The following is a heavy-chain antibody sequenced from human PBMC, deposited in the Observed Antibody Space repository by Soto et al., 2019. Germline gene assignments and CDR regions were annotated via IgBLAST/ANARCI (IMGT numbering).Heavy chain of an antibody. D-gene: IGHD3-22*01. J-gene: IGHJ4*02. Sequence: QVQLVQSGAEVKKPGASVKVSCKASGYSFATFGFGWVRQAPGQGLECVGWISAHNGDTHYSQKFQGRVTLTTDTSKNTGYMELRSLTSDDTAVYFCATEPIYYNDGSGYYPLGHWGQGTLVTVSS. V-gene: IGHV1-18*04. CDR1: GYSFATFG. CDR3: ATEPIYYNDGSGYYPLGH. CDR2: ISAHNGDT.